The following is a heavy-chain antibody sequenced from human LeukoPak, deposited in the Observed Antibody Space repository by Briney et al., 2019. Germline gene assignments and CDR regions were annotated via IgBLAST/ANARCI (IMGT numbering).Heavy chain of an antibody. J-gene: IGHJ5*02. CDR3: ARDNSIADRGWWFDP. CDR1: GYIFTNHY. CDR2: INPSGSST. V-gene: IGHV1-46*01. D-gene: IGHD4-23*01. Sequence: ASVKISCKASGYIFTNHYMHWVRQAPGQRLEWMGVINPSGSSTLYAEKFWGRIIMTRDMSTATDYMELSSLRSEDTAVYYCARDNSIADRGWWFDPWGQGTLVTVSS.